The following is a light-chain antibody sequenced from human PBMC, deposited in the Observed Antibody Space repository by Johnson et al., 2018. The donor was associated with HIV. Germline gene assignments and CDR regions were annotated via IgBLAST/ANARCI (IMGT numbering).Light chain of an antibody. CDR1: SSNIGNNF. J-gene: IGLJ1*01. CDR2: ANN. Sequence: QSVLTQPPSVSAAPGQKVTISCSGSSSNIGNNFVSWYQQLPGTAPKLLIYANNKRHSGIADRFSGSKSGTSATLVITVLQTGDEADYYCGTWDGSGGFFGTGTKVTVL. V-gene: IGLV1-51*02. CDR3: GTWDGSGGF.